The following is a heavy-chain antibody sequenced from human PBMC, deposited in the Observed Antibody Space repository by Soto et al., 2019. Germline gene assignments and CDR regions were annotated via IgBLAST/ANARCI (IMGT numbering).Heavy chain of an antibody. CDR2: IYYSGST. V-gene: IGHV4-61*01. D-gene: IGHD3-22*01. Sequence: PSETLSLTCTVSGGSVSSGSYYWSWIRQPPGKGLEWIGYIYYSGSTNYNPSLKSRVTISVDTSKNQFSLKLSSVTAADTAVYYCARDSSGYYYPYAFDIWGQGTMVTVSS. J-gene: IGHJ3*02. CDR3: ARDSSGYYYPYAFDI. CDR1: GGSVSSGSYY.